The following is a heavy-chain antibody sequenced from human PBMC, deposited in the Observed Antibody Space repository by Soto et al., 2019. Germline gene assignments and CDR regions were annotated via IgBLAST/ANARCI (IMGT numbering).Heavy chain of an antibody. CDR3: ARISYTIFGVVIIRYYYYMDV. CDR2: ISAYNGNT. J-gene: IGHJ6*03. V-gene: IGHV1-18*01. Sequence: ASVKVSCKASGYTFTSYGISWVRQAPGEGLEWMGWISAYNGNTNYAQKLQGRVTMTTDTSTSTAYMELRSLRSDDTAVYYCARISYTIFGVVIIRYYYYMDVWGKGTTVTVSS. D-gene: IGHD3-3*01. CDR1: GYTFTSYG.